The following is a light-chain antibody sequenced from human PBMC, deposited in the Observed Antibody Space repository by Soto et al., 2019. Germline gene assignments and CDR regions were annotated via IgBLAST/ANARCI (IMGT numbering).Light chain of an antibody. V-gene: IGLV1-44*01. CDR3: AAWDDSLNVVV. Sequence: QSVLTQPPSASGTPGQRVTISCSGSSSNIGSNTVNWYQQLPGTAPKLLIYSNNRRPSGVPDRFSGSKSGTSASLAISGLQSEDEADYYCAAWDDSLNVVVFGGGTKVTVL. CDR1: SSNIGSNT. CDR2: SNN. J-gene: IGLJ2*01.